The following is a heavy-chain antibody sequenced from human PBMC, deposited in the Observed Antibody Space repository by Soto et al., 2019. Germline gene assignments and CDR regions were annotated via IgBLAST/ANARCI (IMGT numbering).Heavy chain of an antibody. V-gene: IGHV3-30*03. D-gene: IGHD3-10*02. Sequence: QVQLVESGGGVVQPGRSLRLSRVGSGFIFSNYGMHWVRQAPGKGLEWVAFISYDGSDILYADSVKGRFTISRDNSKSTLFLHMNRPTAEDTAVYFCAIVRVADSPLDHWGQGTLVTVSS. J-gene: IGHJ4*02. CDR1: GFIFSNYG. CDR3: AIVRVADSPLDH. CDR2: ISYDGSDI.